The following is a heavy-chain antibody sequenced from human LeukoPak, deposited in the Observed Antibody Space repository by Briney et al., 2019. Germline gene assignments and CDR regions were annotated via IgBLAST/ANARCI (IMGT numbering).Heavy chain of an antibody. CDR2: INTNTGNP. CDR1: GSTFTDYY. D-gene: IGHD3-3*01. V-gene: IGHV7-4-1*02. J-gene: IGHJ2*01. CDR3: ARVGSEYDFWNGYYRNWYFDL. Sequence: ASVKVSCKASGSTFTDYYMHWVRQAPGQGLEWMGWINTNTGNPTYAQGFTGRFVFSLDTSVSTAYLQISSLKAEDTAVYYCARVGSEYDFWNGYYRNWYFDLWGRGTLVTVSS.